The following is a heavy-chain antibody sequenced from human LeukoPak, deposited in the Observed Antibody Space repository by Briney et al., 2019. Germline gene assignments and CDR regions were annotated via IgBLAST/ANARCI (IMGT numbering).Heavy chain of an antibody. CDR1: GFTFSTFW. Sequence: GGSLRLSCAASGFTFSTFWMNWVRQAPGKGLEWVASLKQDGSEKYYVDSVKGRFTISRDNAKNTLYLQMNNLRAEDTAIYYCATDSYVSGSYYRLFYWGQGTLVTVSS. D-gene: IGHD3-10*01. CDR2: LKQDGSEK. CDR3: ATDSYVSGSYYRLFY. V-gene: IGHV3-7*01. J-gene: IGHJ4*02.